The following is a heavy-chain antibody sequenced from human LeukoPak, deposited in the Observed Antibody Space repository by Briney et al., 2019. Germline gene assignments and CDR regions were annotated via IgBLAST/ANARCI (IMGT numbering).Heavy chain of an antibody. D-gene: IGHD1-26*01. V-gene: IGHV3-7*01. CDR1: GFTFSSYW. CDR2: IKQDGSEK. J-gene: IGHJ1*01. CDR3: ARDWSGSSAEYFQH. Sequence: QAGGSLRLSCAASGFTFSSYWMSWVRQAPGKGLEWVANIKQDGSEKYYVDSVKGRFTISRDNAKNSLYLQMNSLRAEDTAVYYCARDWSGSSAEYFQHWGQGTLVTVSS.